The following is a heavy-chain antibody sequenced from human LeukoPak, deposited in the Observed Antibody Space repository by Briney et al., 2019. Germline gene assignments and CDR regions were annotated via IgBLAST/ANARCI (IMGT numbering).Heavy chain of an antibody. CDR1: GYTFTSYY. J-gene: IGHJ2*01. CDR2: INPSGGST. Sequence: ASVKVSCKASGYTFTSYYMHWVRQAPGQGLEWMGIINPSGGSTSYAQKFQGRVTMTRGTSASTAYMELRSLRSDDTAVYYCARDPGVVGGSDWYFDLWGRGTLVTVSS. CDR3: ARDPGVVGGSDWYFDL. V-gene: IGHV1-46*01. D-gene: IGHD3-10*01.